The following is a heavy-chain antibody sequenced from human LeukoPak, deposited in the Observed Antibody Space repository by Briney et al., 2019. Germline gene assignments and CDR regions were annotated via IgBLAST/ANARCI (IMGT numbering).Heavy chain of an antibody. V-gene: IGHV5-51*01. CDR3: ARLKRITMVRGVITYFDY. CDR1: GYSFTSYS. CDR2: IYPGDSDT. J-gene: IGHJ4*02. D-gene: IGHD3-10*01. Sequence: GESLNISCKGSGYSFTSYSSGWVRQIPGKGLEWMGIIYPGDSDTRYSPSFQGQVTISADTSISTAYLKWSSLKASDTAMYYCARLKRITMVRGVITYFDYWGQGTLVTVSS.